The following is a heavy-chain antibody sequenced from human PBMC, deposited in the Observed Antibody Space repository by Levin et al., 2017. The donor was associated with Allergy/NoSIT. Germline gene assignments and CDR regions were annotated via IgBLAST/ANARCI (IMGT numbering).Heavy chain of an antibody. CDR3: VCSGGSCMPY. CDR1: GFTFSSYA. J-gene: IGHJ4*02. V-gene: IGHV3-30*04. Sequence: GGSLRLSCAASGFTFSSYAMHWVRQAPGKGLEWVAVISYDGSNKYYADSVKGRFTISRDNSKNTLYLQMNSLRAEDTAVYYCVCSGGSCMPYWGQGTLVTVSS. CDR2: ISYDGSNK. D-gene: IGHD2-15*01.